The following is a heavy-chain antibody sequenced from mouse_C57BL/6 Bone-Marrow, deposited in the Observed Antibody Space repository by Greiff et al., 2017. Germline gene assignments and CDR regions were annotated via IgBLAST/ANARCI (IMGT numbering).Heavy chain of an antibody. D-gene: IGHD2-3*01. J-gene: IGHJ2*01. Sequence: VQLQESGPGLVQPSQSLSITCTVSGFSLTSYGVHWVRQSPGKGLEWLGVIWSGGSTDSNAAFISRLSISKDNSKSQVFFKMNSLQADDTAIYYCARNDGYYFDYWGQGTTLTVSS. CDR1: GFSLTSYG. CDR2: IWSGGST. V-gene: IGHV2-2*01. CDR3: ARNDGYYFDY.